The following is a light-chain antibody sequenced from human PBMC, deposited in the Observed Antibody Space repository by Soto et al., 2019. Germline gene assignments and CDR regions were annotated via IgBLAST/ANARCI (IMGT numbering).Light chain of an antibody. Sequence: DIQMTQSPSTLSGSAGDRATITCRASQSIINYLAWYHQKPGQAPELLIYDASSLERGVASRFSGSGSGTEFTLTISSMQPDDFATYYCQQYNGYSRTFGQGTKVDIK. CDR1: QSIINY. J-gene: IGKJ1*01. CDR3: QQYNGYSRT. V-gene: IGKV1-5*01. CDR2: DAS.